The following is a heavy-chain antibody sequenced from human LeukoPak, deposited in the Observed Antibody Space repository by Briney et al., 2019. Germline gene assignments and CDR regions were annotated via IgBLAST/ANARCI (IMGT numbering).Heavy chain of an antibody. V-gene: IGHV3-23*01. J-gene: IGHJ4*02. Sequence: TGGSLRLSCAASGFTFNSYAMSWVRQAPGKGLEWVSAISGSGGSTCYADSVKGRFTISRDNSKNTLYLQMNSLRAEDTAVYYCAKGETTVTTTFFDYWGQGTLVTVSS. CDR2: ISGSGGST. CDR1: GFTFNSYA. D-gene: IGHD4-17*01. CDR3: AKGETTVTTTFFDY.